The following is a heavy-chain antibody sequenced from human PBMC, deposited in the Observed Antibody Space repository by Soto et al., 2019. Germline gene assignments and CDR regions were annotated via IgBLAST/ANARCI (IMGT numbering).Heavy chain of an antibody. Sequence: PSENLSLTCTGSGGSISSYYWSGIRQPPGKGLEWIGYIYYSGSTNYNPSLKSRVTISVDTSKNQFSLKLSSVTAADTAVYYCARHPPTNYDYIWGTYYMDVWVKGTTVT. D-gene: IGHD3-16*01. CDR2: IYYSGST. CDR1: GGSISSYY. V-gene: IGHV4-59*08. J-gene: IGHJ6*03. CDR3: ARHPPTNYDYIWGTYYMDV.